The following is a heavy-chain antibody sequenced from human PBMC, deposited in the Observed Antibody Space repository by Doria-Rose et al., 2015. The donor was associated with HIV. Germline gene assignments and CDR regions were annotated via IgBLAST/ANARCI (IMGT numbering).Heavy chain of an antibody. CDR2: IFSDDER. CDR1: GVSLSSPGMG. D-gene: IGHD6-13*01. Sequence: QITLKECGPVLVKPTETLTPTCTVSGVSLSSPGMGVSWIRQPPGKALEWLANIFSDDERSYKTSLKSRLTISRGTSKSQVVLTMTDMDPVDTATYYCARIKSSRWYHKYYFDFWGQGTLVIVSA. V-gene: IGHV2-26*01. J-gene: IGHJ4*02. CDR3: ARIKSSRWYHKYYFDF.